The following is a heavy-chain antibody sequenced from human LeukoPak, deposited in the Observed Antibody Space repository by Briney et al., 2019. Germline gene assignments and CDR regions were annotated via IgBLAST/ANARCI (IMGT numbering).Heavy chain of an antibody. V-gene: IGHV3-23*01. D-gene: IGHD1-26*01. CDR2: ISGSGVST. CDR1: GFTFSSYA. CDR3: AKEWGVSYYYYYMDV. J-gene: IGHJ6*03. Sequence: GGSLRLSCAASGFTFSSYAMSWVRQAPGKGLEWVSAISGSGVSTYYADSVKGRFTISRDNSKNTLYLQMNSLRAEDTAVYYCAKEWGVSYYYYYMDVWGKGTTVTVSS.